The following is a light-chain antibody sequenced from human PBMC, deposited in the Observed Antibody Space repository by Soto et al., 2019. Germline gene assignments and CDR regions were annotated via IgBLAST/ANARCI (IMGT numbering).Light chain of an antibody. CDR1: QSVSSSY. J-gene: IGKJ2*02. V-gene: IGKV3-20*01. Sequence: EIVLTQSPGTLSLSPGERATLSCRASQSVSSSYLAWYQQKPGQAPRLLIYGASSRATGIPDRFSGSGSGTDFTLTISRLEPEDFAVYYCQQYGSSVCTFGQGTKLEIK. CDR2: GAS. CDR3: QQYGSSVCT.